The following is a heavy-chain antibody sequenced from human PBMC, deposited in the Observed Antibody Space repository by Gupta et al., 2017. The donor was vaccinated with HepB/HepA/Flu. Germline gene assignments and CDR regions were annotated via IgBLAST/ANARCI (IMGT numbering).Heavy chain of an antibody. V-gene: IGHV1-18*01. CDR3: GRWGPMYYYMDG. CDR2: ISAYNGKT. CDR1: GYTFTSYG. Sequence: QVQLVQSGGEVKNPGASVKLSCKASGYTFTSYGFTWVRQAPGQGLEWIGWISAYNGKTDYAQKFQGRVTMTTETSTSTAYMELRSLRSDDTAVYYCGRWGPMYYYMDGGGKGTTVSVSS. J-gene: IGHJ6*03. D-gene: IGHD2-2*01.